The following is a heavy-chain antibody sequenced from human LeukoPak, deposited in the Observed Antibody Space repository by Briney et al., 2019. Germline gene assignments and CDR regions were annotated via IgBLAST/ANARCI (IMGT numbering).Heavy chain of an antibody. D-gene: IGHD2-21*01. CDR1: GFPFSLYT. J-gene: IGHJ2*01. CDR2: ITSRSDFI. Sequence: PGGSLRLSCVASGFPFSLYTMNWVRQVPGKGLQWLSSITSRSDFIFYEESLKGRFTISRDNAKNSLFLQMNSLSAEDTARYYCAKDSRAGVNFDLWGRGTLVTVSS. CDR3: AKDSRAGVNFDL. V-gene: IGHV3-21*01.